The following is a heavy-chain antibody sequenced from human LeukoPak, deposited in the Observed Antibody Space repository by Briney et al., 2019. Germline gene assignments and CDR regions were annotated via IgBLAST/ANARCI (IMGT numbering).Heavy chain of an antibody. J-gene: IGHJ4*02. Sequence: GGSLRLSCAASGFTFSDYYMSWIRQAPGKGLEWVSYISSSGSTIYYADSVKGRFTISRDNAKNSLYLQMNSLRAEDTALYYCAKEVNLYSSSWYFGGFDYWGQGTLVTVSS. CDR3: AKEVNLYSSSWYFGGFDY. CDR2: ISSSGSTI. V-gene: IGHV3-11*01. D-gene: IGHD6-13*01. CDR1: GFTFSDYY.